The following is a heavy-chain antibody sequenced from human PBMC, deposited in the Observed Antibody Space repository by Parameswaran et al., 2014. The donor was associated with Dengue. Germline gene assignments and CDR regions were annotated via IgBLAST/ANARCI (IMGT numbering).Heavy chain of an antibody. J-gene: IGHJ4*02. Sequence: WIRQPQEGLEWIGEINHSGSTNYNPSLKSRVTISVDTSKNQFSLKLSSVTAADTAVYYCARSGTLYCTNGVCYQWGYYFDYWGQGTLVTVSS. V-gene: IGHV4-34*01. D-gene: IGHD2-8*01. CDR2: INHSGST. CDR3: ARSGTLYCTNGVCYQWGYYFDY.